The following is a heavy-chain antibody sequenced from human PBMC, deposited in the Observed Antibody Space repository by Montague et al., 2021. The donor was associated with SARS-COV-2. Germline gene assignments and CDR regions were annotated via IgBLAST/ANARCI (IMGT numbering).Heavy chain of an antibody. Sequence: SLRLSCAASGFTFSSYAMHLVRQAPGKGLEWVAVISYDGSNKYYAYSXKGRFTISRDNSKNTLYLQMNSLRAEGTAVYYCARDNYDYVWGSYRYIYWGQGTLVTVSS. CDR3: ARDNYDYVWGSYRYIY. D-gene: IGHD3-16*02. CDR1: GFTFSSYA. CDR2: ISYDGSNK. J-gene: IGHJ4*02. V-gene: IGHV3-30*04.